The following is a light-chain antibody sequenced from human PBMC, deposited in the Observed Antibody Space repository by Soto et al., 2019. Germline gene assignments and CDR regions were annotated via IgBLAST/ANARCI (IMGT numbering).Light chain of an antibody. CDR3: QQYNTYPVT. CDR1: QSISSW. CDR2: DAS. J-gene: IGKJ1*01. V-gene: IGKV1-5*01. Sequence: DIQMTQSPSTLSASVGDRVTITCRASQSISSWLAWYQQKPGKAPRLLIHDASSLGSGVLSRFSGSESETEFSFSFISLQPYYFATYYCQQYNTYPVTFGQGTKVDIK.